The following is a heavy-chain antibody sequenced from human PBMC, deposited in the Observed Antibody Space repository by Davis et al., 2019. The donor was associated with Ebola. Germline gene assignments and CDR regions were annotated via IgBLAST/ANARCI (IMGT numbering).Heavy chain of an antibody. V-gene: IGHV3-30-3*01. Sequence: GESLKISCAASGFTFSSYAMSWVRQAPGKGLEWVAVISYDGSNKYYADSVKGRFTISRDNSKNTLYLQMNSLRAEDTAVYYCARDRRGITMIVELNFDYWGQGTLVTVSS. J-gene: IGHJ4*02. CDR2: ISYDGSNK. CDR1: GFTFSSYA. D-gene: IGHD3-22*01. CDR3: ARDRRGITMIVELNFDY.